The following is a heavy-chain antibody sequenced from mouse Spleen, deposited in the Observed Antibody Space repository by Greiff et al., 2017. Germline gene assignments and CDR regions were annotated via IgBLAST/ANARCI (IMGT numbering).Heavy chain of an antibody. CDR3: ARERVGRYFDV. CDR1: GYSITSGYY. CDR2: ISYDGSN. Sequence: VQLKQSGPGLVKPSQSLSLTCSVTGYSITSGYYWXXIRQFPGNKLEWMGYISYDGSNNYNPSLKNRISITRDTSKNQFFLKLNSVTTEDTATYYCARERVGRYFDVWGAGTTVTVSS. J-gene: IGHJ1*01. V-gene: IGHV3-6*01. D-gene: IGHD1-1*02.